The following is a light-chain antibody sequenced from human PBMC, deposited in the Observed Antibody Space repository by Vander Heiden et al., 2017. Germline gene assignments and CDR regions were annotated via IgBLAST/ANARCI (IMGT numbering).Light chain of an antibody. J-gene: IGKJ1*01. Sequence: DIQITQSPSSLSTSVGDRVTIICRASQSISSYLNWYQQKPGKAPKLLIYAVSSLRSGVPSRFSGSGSGTDFTLTISSVQPEDFATYYCQQSYSMPRTFGQGTKLEIK. V-gene: IGKV1-39*01. CDR2: AVS. CDR3: QQSYSMPRT. CDR1: QSISSY.